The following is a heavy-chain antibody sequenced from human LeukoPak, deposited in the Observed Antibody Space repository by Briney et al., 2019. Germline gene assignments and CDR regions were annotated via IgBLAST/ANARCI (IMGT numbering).Heavy chain of an antibody. D-gene: IGHD6-19*01. CDR1: GFTFDDYG. V-gene: IGHV3-20*04. CDR2: TNWNGGST. CDR3: AREFAVADPAFDD. J-gene: IGHJ4*02. Sequence: GGSLRLSCTTSGFTFDDYGMSWVRQAPDKGLEWVSRTNWNGGSTGYADSVKGRFTISRDNAKNSLYLQMSSLRSEDTALYYCAREFAVADPAFDDWGQGTLVTVSS.